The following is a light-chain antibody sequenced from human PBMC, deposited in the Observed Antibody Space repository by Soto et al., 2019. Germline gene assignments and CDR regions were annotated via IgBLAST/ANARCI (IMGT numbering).Light chain of an antibody. CDR2: DAS. CDR1: QTIGSN. Sequence: EIVLTRSPGALPLSPGERATVSCRASQTIGSNLAWYQQKPGQPPRLLIYDASTRATDIPARFTGSGSGTEFTLTISSLQSEDFAVYYCQQYNNWPPTWTFGQGTKVDIK. V-gene: IGKV3-15*01. CDR3: QQYNNWPPTWT. J-gene: IGKJ1*01.